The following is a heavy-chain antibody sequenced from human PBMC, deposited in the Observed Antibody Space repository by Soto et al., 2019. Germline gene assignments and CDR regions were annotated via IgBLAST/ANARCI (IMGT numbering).Heavy chain of an antibody. J-gene: IGHJ6*02. Sequence: ASVKVSCKASGYTFTSYGISWVRQAPGQGLEWMGWISAYNGNTNYALKLQGRVTMTTDTSTSTAYMELRSLRSDDTAVYYCARHSTVYTSYGMDVWGQGTTVTVSS. CDR1: GYTFTSYG. V-gene: IGHV1-18*04. CDR2: ISAYNGNT. D-gene: IGHD4-17*01. CDR3: ARHSTVYTSYGMDV.